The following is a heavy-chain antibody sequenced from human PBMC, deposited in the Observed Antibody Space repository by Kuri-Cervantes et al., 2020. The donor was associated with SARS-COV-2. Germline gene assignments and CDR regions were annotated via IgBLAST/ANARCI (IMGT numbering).Heavy chain of an antibody. D-gene: IGHD7-27*01. CDR1: GFTFSSYS. V-gene: IGHV3-21*01. CDR2: ISSSSSYI. J-gene: IGHJ4*02. Sequence: GESLKISCAASGFTFSSYSMNWVRQAPGKGLEWVSSISSSSSYIYYADSAKGRFTISRDNAKNSLYLQMSSLRGEDTAVYYCARDLRLGKSLDYWGQGTLVTVSS. CDR3: ARDLRLGKSLDY.